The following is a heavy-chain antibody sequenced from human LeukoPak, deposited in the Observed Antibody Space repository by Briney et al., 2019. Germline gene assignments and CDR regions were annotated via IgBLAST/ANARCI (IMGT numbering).Heavy chain of an antibody. CDR1: GFTVSDYY. CDR2: ISSSGSTI. CDR3: ARPVCSSTSCYIGY. Sequence: PGGSLRLSCAASGFTVSDYYMSWIRQAPGKGLEWVSYISSSGSTIYYADSVKGRFTISRDNAKNSLYLQMNSLRAEDTAVYYCARPVCSSTSCYIGYWGQGTLVTVSS. D-gene: IGHD2-2*02. J-gene: IGHJ4*02. V-gene: IGHV3-11*04.